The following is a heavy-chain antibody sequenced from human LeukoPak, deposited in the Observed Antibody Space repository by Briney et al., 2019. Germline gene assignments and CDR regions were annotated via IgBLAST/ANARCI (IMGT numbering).Heavy chain of an antibody. Sequence: GGPLRHSRAASRFTSNRNAISRVRPAPGGGVEWVSTIGGSGDKTFYADSVKGRFTISRDNSKNMLHLQMSSLTGEDTALYYCVRRGDASSGGGDHDYWGQGALVTVSS. CDR1: RFTSNRNA. CDR2: IGGSGDKT. J-gene: IGHJ4*02. V-gene: IGHV3-23*01. D-gene: IGHD6-19*01. CDR3: VRRGDASSGGGDHDY.